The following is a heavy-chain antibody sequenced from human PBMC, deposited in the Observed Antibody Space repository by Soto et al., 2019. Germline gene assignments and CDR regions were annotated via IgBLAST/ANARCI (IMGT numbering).Heavy chain of an antibody. V-gene: IGHV5-51*01. CDR1: GYSFTSYW. CDR3: ARLSYYDSSGYSPLYYYYYGMDV. J-gene: IGHJ6*02. CDR2: IYPGDSDT. D-gene: IGHD3-22*01. Sequence: PGESPKISCKGSGYSFTSYWIGWVRQMPGKGLEWMGIIYPGDSDTRYSPSFQGQVTISADKSISTAYLQWSSLKASDTAMYYCARLSYYDSSGYSPLYYYYYGMDVWGQGTTVTVSS.